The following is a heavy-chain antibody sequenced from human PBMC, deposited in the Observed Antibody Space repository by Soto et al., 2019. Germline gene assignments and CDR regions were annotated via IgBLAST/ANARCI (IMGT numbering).Heavy chain of an antibody. V-gene: IGHV1-69*04. Sequence: QVQLVQSGAEVKRPGSSVKVSCKASGDTFNFYSINWVRQAPGLGIEWMGRVNPILSMSNYAQRFQGRVTMTADKSTSTAYMELRGLRSEDTAIYYCATRYGSGYRAFDFWGQGALVTVSS. J-gene: IGHJ4*02. CDR2: VNPILSMS. CDR1: GDTFNFYS. CDR3: ATRYGSGYRAFDF. D-gene: IGHD3-10*01.